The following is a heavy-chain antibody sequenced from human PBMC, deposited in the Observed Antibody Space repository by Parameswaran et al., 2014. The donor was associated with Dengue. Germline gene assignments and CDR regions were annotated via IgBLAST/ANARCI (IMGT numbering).Heavy chain of an antibody. CDR3: ARDSSGSLGY. CDR2: IYYSGST. J-gene: IGHJ4*02. D-gene: IGHD1-26*01. Sequence: ASETLSLTCTVSGGSISSYYWSWIRQPPGKGLEWIGYIYYSGSTNYNPSLKSRVTISVDTSKNQFSLKLSSVTAADTAVYYCARDSSGSLGYWGQGNPGHRLL. V-gene: IGHV4-59*01. CDR1: GGSISSYY.